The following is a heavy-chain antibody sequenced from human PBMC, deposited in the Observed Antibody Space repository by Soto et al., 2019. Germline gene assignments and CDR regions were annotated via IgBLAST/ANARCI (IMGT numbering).Heavy chain of an antibody. CDR1: GFTFDDYA. V-gene: IGHV3-9*01. D-gene: IGHD6-13*01. CDR2: ISWNSGSI. Sequence: GGSLRLSCAASGFTFDDYAMHWVRQAPGKGLEWVSGISWNSGSIGYADSVKGRFTISRDNAKNSLYLQMNSLRAEDTALYYCAKDWAEEYSSSWSDAFDIWGQGTMVTVSS. CDR3: AKDWAEEYSSSWSDAFDI. J-gene: IGHJ3*02.